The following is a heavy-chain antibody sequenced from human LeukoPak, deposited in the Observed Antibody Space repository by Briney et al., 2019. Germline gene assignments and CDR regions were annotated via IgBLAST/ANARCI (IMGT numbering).Heavy chain of an antibody. D-gene: IGHD5-12*01. CDR1: GGSISNYF. CDR2: IYHGGST. Sequence: TSETLSLTCSVSGGSISNYFRSWTRQPPGKGLEWIGYIYHGGSTYYNPSLKSRVTISVDTSKNRFSLKLSSVTAADTAVYFCARFGALVATIGNWFDPWGQGTLVTVSS. V-gene: IGHV4-59*01. J-gene: IGHJ5*02. CDR3: ARFGALVATIGNWFDP.